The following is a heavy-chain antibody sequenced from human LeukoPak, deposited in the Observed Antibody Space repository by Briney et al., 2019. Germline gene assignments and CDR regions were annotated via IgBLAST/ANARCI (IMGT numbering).Heavy chain of an antibody. CDR3: ARDIRYYSSEDYGPGDY. CDR2: INPNSGNT. CDR1: GYTFTSYD. Sequence: ASVKVSCKASGYTFTSYDINWVRQAPGQGLEWMGWINPNSGNTDYAQKFQGRVTMTRNSSISTAYMELSSLRSEDTAVYFCARDIRYYSSEDYGPGDYWGQGTLVTVSS. D-gene: IGHD3-10*01. J-gene: IGHJ4*02. V-gene: IGHV1-8*01.